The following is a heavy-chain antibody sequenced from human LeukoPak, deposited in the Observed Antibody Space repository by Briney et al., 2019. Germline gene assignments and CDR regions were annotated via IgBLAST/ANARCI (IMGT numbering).Heavy chain of an antibody. J-gene: IGHJ4*02. CDR3: ATGSGLWSPDY. CDR1: GFTFSSYW. CDR2: IDNDGSST. V-gene: IGHV3-74*01. D-gene: IGHD5-18*01. Sequence: GGSLRLSCAASGFTFSSYWMHWVRQAPGKGLVWVSRIDNDGSSTSYADSVKGRFTISRDNAKNRLYVQMNSLGADNTAIYYCATGSGLWSPDYWGQGTLVTVSS.